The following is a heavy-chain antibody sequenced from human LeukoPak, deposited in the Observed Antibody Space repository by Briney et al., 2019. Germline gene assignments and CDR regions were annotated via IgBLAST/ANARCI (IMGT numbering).Heavy chain of an antibody. D-gene: IGHD1-7*01. CDR2: IYHSGST. Sequence: SETLSLTCTVSGYSISSGYYWGWIRPPPGKGLEWIGSIYHSGSTYYNPSLKSRVTISVDTSKNQFSLKLSSVTAADTAVYYCARTKKRTKNYYYYMDVWGKGTTVTVSS. CDR3: ARTKKRTKNYYYYMDV. V-gene: IGHV4-38-2*02. J-gene: IGHJ6*03. CDR1: GYSISSGYY.